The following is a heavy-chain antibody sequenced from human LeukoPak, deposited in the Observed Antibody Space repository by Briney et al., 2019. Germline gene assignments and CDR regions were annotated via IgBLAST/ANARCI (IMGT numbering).Heavy chain of an antibody. CDR2: IYYSGST. V-gene: IGHV4-59*08. CDR1: GGSISSYY. J-gene: IGHJ6*03. Sequence: SETPSLTRTVSGGSISSYYWSWIRQPPGKGLEWIGYIYYSGSTNYNPSLKSRVTISVDTSKNQFSLKLSSVTAADTAVYYCARHEECSSTSCHMDVWGKGTTVTVSS. D-gene: IGHD2-2*01. CDR3: ARHEECSSTSCHMDV.